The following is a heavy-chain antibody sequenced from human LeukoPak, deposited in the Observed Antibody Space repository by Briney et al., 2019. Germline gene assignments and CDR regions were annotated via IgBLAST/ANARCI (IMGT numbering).Heavy chain of an antibody. CDR3: ARAPIFGYDYYYYMDV. J-gene: IGHJ6*03. Sequence: GGSLRLSCAASGFTFSSYAMHWVRQAPGKGLEWVAVISYDGSNKYYADSVKGRFTISRDNSKNTLYLQMNSLRAEDTAVYYCARAPIFGYDYYYYMDVWGKGTTVTVSS. CDR2: ISYDGSNK. D-gene: IGHD3-3*01. V-gene: IGHV3-30*01. CDR1: GFTFSSYA.